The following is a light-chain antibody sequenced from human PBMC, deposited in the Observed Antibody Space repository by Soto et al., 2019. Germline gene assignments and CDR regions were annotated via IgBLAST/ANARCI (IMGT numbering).Light chain of an antibody. CDR2: VAS. V-gene: IGKV3-20*01. CDR3: QQHGSGPWT. CDR1: QSVSTTN. Sequence: EIVLTQSPDTLSLSPGERATLSSRAIQSVSTTNLAGYQHKLGQPPRLLIYVASRRATGIPDRFSGSGSGSEFTLTITRLEPEDFAVYYCQQHGSGPWTFGQGTKVEIK. J-gene: IGKJ1*01.